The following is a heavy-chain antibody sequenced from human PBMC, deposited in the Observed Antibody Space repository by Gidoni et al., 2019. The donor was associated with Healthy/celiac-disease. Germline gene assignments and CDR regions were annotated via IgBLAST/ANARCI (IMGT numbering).Heavy chain of an antibody. CDR3: ARVGSSGRWVFDI. CDR2: ISSSSSYT. J-gene: IGHJ3*02. CDR1: GFTFSDYY. Sequence: QVQLVESGGGLVKPGGSLRLSCAASGFTFSDYYMSWIRQAPGKGLEWVSYISSSSSYTNYADSVKGRFTISRDNAKNSLYLQMNSLRAEDTAVYYCARVGSSGRWVFDIWGQGTMVTVSS. V-gene: IGHV3-11*05. D-gene: IGHD6-19*01.